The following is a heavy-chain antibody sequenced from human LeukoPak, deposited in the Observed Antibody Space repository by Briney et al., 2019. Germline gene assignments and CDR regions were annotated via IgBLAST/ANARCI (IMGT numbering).Heavy chain of an antibody. CDR1: EFTFSSYS. V-gene: IGHV3-48*02. CDR3: ACPNSGYG. J-gene: IGHJ4*02. CDR2: ITGSGSGI. Sequence: PGGSLRLSCAASEFTFSSYSMNWVRQAPGKGLQWVSYITGSGSGIHYADSVKGRFTISRDNAKNTLYLQMNSLRDEDTAVYYCACPNSGYGWGQGTLVTVSS. D-gene: IGHD5-12*01.